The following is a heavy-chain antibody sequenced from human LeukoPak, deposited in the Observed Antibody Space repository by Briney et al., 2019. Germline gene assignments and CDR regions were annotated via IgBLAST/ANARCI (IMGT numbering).Heavy chain of an antibody. J-gene: IGHJ4*02. CDR2: IISIGSTV. Sequence: GGSLRLSCAASGFTFSSHSMNSVRQAPAKGLEWGSYIISIGSTVNYADSVKGRFTISRDNAKNSLFLQMDSLRDEDTAVYYCARGRPYYFDYWGQGTLVTVSS. CDR3: ARGRPYYFDY. V-gene: IGHV3-48*02. CDR1: GFTFSSHS.